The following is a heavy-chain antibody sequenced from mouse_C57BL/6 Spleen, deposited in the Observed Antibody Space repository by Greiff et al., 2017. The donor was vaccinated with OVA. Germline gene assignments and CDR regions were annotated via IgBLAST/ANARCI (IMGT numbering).Heavy chain of an antibody. D-gene: IGHD2-1*01. CDR3: ARSGNYGNYVGFAY. CDR2: INPNNGGT. J-gene: IGHJ3*01. V-gene: IGHV1-26*01. CDR1: GYTFTDYY. Sequence: EVQLQQSGPELVKPGASVKISCKASGYTFTDYYMNWVKQSHGKSLEWIGDINPNNGGTSYNQKFKGKATLTVDKSSSTAYMELRSLTSEDSAVYYCARSGNYGNYVGFAYWGQGTLVTVSA.